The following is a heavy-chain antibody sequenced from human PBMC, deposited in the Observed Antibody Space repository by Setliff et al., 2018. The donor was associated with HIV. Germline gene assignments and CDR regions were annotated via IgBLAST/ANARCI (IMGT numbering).Heavy chain of an antibody. CDR1: GYSISSGYY. CDR2: FFPSGGT. J-gene: IGHJ4*02. CDR3: ARPNFSDYYFDY. D-gene: IGHD2-21*02. Sequence: SETLSLTCTVSGYSISSGYYWGWIRQPPGKGLDWIGSFFPSGGTNYNPSLKSRVTISVDTSKNQFSLKLSSVTAADTAVYYCARPNFSDYYFDYWGQGTLVTVSS. V-gene: IGHV4-38-2*02.